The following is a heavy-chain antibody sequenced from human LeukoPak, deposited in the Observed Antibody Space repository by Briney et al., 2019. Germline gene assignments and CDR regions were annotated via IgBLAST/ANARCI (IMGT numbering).Heavy chain of an antibody. CDR3: ARDPLPYCSSPSCRDYFDC. V-gene: IGHV1-18*04. CDR1: GYTFTSYG. D-gene: IGHD2-2*01. J-gene: IGHJ4*02. CDR2: ISAYNGNT. Sequence: GASVRVCFTAAGYTFTSYGISWVREAPGQGLEWMGGISAYNGNTNEAQKLHGRVTITTDTSTSTVYMELRSLRTDDTAVYYCARDPLPYCSSPSCRDYFDCWGQRTLVTVS.